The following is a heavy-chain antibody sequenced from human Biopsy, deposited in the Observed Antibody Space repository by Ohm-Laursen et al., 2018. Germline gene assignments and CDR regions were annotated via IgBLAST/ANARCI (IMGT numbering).Heavy chain of an antibody. Sequence: ASVKVSCKASGGPSSNYAFTWVRQAPGQGLEWMGWISAYNGKTNYAQKFQGRLTMTTDTSTSTAYMELRSLRSDDTAVYYCARDRPSVSTYGVDWGQGTLVTVSS. J-gene: IGHJ4*02. D-gene: IGHD3-3*01. CDR1: GGPSSNYA. V-gene: IGHV1-18*01. CDR2: ISAYNGKT. CDR3: ARDRPSVSTYGVD.